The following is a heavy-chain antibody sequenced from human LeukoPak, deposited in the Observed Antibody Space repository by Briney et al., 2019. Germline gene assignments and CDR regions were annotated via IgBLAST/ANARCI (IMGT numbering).Heavy chain of an antibody. CDR1: GYTLTELS. CDR3: ARHFDWLLPFDY. CDR2: FDPEDGET. Sequence: ASVKVSCTVSGYTLTELSMHWVRQAPGKGLEWMGGFDPEDGETIYAQKFQGRVTMTEDTSTDTAYMELSSLRSEDTAVYYCARHFDWLLPFDYWGQGTMVTVSS. D-gene: IGHD3-9*01. J-gene: IGHJ4*02. V-gene: IGHV1-24*01.